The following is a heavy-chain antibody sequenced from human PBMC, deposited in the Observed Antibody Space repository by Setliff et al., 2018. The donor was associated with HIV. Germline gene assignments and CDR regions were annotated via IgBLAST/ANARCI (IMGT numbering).Heavy chain of an antibody. CDR3: ANSAPKYMDV. V-gene: IGHV4-39*07. D-gene: IGHD3-10*01. Sequence: PSETLSLTCTVSGGSIRSSSYYWGWIRQPPGKGLEWIGSIYYSGNTYYNPSLQSRVTISIDKSKNQFSLKLTSVTAADTAVYYCANSAPKYMDVWGKGTTVTVSS. CDR2: IYYSGNT. J-gene: IGHJ6*03. CDR1: GGSIRSSSYY.